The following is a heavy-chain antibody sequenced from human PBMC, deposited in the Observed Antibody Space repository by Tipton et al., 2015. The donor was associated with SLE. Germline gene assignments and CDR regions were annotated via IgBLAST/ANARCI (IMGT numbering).Heavy chain of an antibody. V-gene: IGHV4-34*01. CDR3: AKSPDAFDV. CDR1: GGAFNAFD. CDR2: INSFGST. Sequence: TLSLTCDFYGGAFNAFDYPWIRQPPGKGLEWIGKINSFGSTNYRPSLKSLGTMSVDTSKNQFSLRLTSVTAADTAVYYCAKSPDAFDVWGQGTMVTVSS. J-gene: IGHJ3*01.